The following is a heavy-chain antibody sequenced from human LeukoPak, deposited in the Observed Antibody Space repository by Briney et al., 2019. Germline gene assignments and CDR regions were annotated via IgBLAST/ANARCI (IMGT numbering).Heavy chain of an antibody. CDR3: ARHGGELDHLDY. D-gene: IGHD1-1*01. V-gene: IGHV5-51*01. CDR2: IYPGDSQT. CDR1: GYSFTNYW. Sequence: GESLKISCKASGYSFTNYWIGWMRQMPGKGLEWMGIIYPGDSQTRYSPSFQGQVTISADKSTSTAYLQWSSLKASDTAMYYCARHGGELDHLDYWGQGTLVTVSS. J-gene: IGHJ4*02.